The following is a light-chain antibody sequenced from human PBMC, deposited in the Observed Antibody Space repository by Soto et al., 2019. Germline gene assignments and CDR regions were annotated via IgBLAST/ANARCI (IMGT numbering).Light chain of an antibody. CDR2: WAY. V-gene: IGKV4-1*01. CDR1: QSVLYSSNNKNY. J-gene: IGKJ1*01. Sequence: DIVMTQSPDSLAVSLGERATINCKSSQSVLYSSNNKNYLAWYQQKPGQPPKLLIYWAYTRESGVHDRFSGSGSGTEFTLTIRSLQSEDFAVYYCKQYNSWPETVGQGTKVDIK. CDR3: KQYNSWPET.